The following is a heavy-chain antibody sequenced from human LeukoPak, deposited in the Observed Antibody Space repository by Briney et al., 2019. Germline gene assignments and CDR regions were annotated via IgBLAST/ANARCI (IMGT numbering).Heavy chain of an antibody. CDR3: AGDYYGSGSYIDY. Sequence: PGGSLRLSCAASGFTFSSYSMNWVRQAPGKGLEWVSSISSSSSYIYYADSVKGRFTISRDNAKNSLYLQMNSLRAEDTAVYYCAGDYYGSGSYIDYWGQGTLVTVSS. D-gene: IGHD3-10*01. CDR2: ISSSSSYI. J-gene: IGHJ4*02. V-gene: IGHV3-21*01. CDR1: GFTFSSYS.